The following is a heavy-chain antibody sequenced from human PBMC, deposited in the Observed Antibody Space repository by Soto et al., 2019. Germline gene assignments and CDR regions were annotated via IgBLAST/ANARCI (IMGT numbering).Heavy chain of an antibody. J-gene: IGHJ5*02. CDR2: ISSSSSYI. Sequence: EVQLVESGGGLVKPGGSLRLSCAASGFTFSSYSMNWVRQAPGKGLEWVSSISSSSSYIYYADSVKGRFTISRDNAKNSVDLQMNNLGAEDTAVFYFAGLGGGSGYDPWGQGTLVTVSS. D-gene: IGHD3-16*01. CDR1: GFTFSSYS. V-gene: IGHV3-21*01. CDR3: AGLGGGSGYDP.